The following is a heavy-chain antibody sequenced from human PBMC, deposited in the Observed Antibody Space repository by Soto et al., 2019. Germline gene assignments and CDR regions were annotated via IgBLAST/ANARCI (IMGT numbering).Heavy chain of an antibody. CDR3: AKVAPSISILWGFEH. V-gene: IGHV3-30*18. CDR2: ISHDGNKE. D-gene: IGHD2-21*01. J-gene: IGHJ4*02. Sequence: QLVESGGDVVQPGRSLRLSCAASGFTFSNYGIHWVRQAPGKGLEWVAVISHDGNKEYYADSVKGRFTVSRDNSKKTVYLQMNSLRAEDTAMYYCAKVAPSISILWGFEHWGPGNLVTVSS. CDR1: GFTFSNYG.